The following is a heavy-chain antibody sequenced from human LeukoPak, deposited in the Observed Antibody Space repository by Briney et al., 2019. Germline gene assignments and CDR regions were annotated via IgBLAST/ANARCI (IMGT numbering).Heavy chain of an antibody. D-gene: IGHD4-17*01. CDR2: IWYDGSNK. Sequence: GGSLRLSCAASGFTLSSYAMHWVRQAPGKGLEWVAVIWYDGSNKYYVDSVKGRFTISRDNSKNTLYLQMNSLRAEDTAVYYCARDQNEGYGDYFYYFDYWGQGTLVTVSS. J-gene: IGHJ4*02. V-gene: IGHV3-33*08. CDR1: GFTLSSYA. CDR3: ARDQNEGYGDYFYYFDY.